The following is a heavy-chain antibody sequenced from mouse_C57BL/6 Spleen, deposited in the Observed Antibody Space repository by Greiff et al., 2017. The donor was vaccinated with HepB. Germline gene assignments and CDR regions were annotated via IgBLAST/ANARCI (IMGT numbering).Heavy chain of an antibody. Sequence: QVQLQQSGPELVKPGASVKISCKASGYAFSSSWMNWVKQRPGKGLEWIGRIYPGDGDTNYNGKFKGKATLTADKSSSTAYMQLSSLTSEDSAVYICARSSTVVATDWYFDVWGTGTTVTVSS. V-gene: IGHV1-82*01. CDR1: GYAFSSSW. D-gene: IGHD1-1*01. J-gene: IGHJ1*03. CDR2: IYPGDGDT. CDR3: ARSSTVVATDWYFDV.